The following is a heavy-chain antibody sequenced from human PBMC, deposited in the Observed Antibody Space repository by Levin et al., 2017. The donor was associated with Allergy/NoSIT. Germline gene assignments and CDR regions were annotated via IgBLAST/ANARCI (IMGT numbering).Heavy chain of an antibody. CDR2: ISPNNGET. Sequence: GASVKVSCKASGYIFTDYYLHWVRQAPGQGLEWMGRISPNNGETRYTQNFQVRVTMTRDTSISTAYMELSTLRSDDTAVYFCARGGSSSRNEGLINDYWGQGTLVTVSS. V-gene: IGHV1-2*06. CDR3: ARGGSSSRNEGLINDY. CDR1: GYIFTDYY. J-gene: IGHJ4*02. D-gene: IGHD2-2*01.